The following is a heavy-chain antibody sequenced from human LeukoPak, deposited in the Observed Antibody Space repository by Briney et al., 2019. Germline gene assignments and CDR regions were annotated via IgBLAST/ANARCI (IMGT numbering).Heavy chain of an antibody. D-gene: IGHD3-22*01. Sequence: PGGSLRLSCAASGFTFSSYGMHWVRQAPGKGLEWVAFIRYDGSNKYYADSVKGRFTISRDNSKNTLYLQMNSLRAEDTAVYHCAKDLVYYYDSSGYSHYWGQGTLVTVSS. CDR2: IRYDGSNK. V-gene: IGHV3-30*02. J-gene: IGHJ4*02. CDR3: AKDLVYYYDSSGYSHY. CDR1: GFTFSSYG.